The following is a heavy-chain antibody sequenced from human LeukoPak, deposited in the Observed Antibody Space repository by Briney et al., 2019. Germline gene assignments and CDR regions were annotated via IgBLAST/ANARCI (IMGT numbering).Heavy chain of an antibody. V-gene: IGHV4-30-4*08. J-gene: IGHJ6*03. CDR3: ARVGGYSYGGYYYYYYMDV. Sequence: PSQTLSLTCTVSGGSISSGDYYWRWIRQPPGKGLEWIGYIYYSGSTYYNPSLKSRVTISVDTSKNQFPLKLSSVTAADTAVYYCARVGGYSYGGYYYYYYMDVWGKGTTVTVSS. CDR1: GGSISSGDYY. CDR2: IYYSGST. D-gene: IGHD5-18*01.